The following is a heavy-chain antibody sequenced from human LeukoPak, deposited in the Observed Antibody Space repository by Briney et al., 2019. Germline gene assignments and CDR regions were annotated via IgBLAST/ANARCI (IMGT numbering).Heavy chain of an antibody. Sequence: GGSLRLSCAASGFTFSSYAMSWVRQAPGKGLEWVSAISGSGGSTYYADSVKGRFTISRDNSKNTLYLQMNSLRAEDTAVYYCAKAAYYYDSSGILIDHWGQGTLVTVSS. CDR2: ISGSGGST. J-gene: IGHJ4*02. D-gene: IGHD3-22*01. CDR3: AKAAYYYDSSGILIDH. V-gene: IGHV3-23*01. CDR1: GFTFSSYA.